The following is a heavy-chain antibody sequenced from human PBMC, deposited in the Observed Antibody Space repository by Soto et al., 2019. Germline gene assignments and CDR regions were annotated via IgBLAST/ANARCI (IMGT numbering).Heavy chain of an antibody. V-gene: IGHV3-23*01. CDR3: AKSLNTATSFDY. CDR1: GFTFSSYA. J-gene: IGHJ4*02. Sequence: EVHLLESGGGLVQPGGPLRLSCAASGFTFSSYAMNWVRQALGKGPEWASHIAGTGATSYADSVKGRCTISRDISKNTLFLQMNSLRAEDTAVYYCAKSLNTATSFDYWGQGTLVTVSS. CDR2: IAGTGAT.